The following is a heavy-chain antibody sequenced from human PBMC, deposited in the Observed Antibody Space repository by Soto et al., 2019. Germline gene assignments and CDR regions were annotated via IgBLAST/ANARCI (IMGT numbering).Heavy chain of an antibody. V-gene: IGHV4-39*07. D-gene: IGHD6-6*01. CDR2: IYTTGST. CDR1: GGSITTSSYN. J-gene: IGHJ3*02. Sequence: PSETLSLTCSVSGGSITTSSYNWDWIRQPPGKGLEWIGRIYTTGSTNYNPSLKSRVTMSVDTSKNQFSLNLSSVTAADAAIYYCAREYSSSSGRTLDIWGHGTMVTVS. CDR3: AREYSSSSGRTLDI.